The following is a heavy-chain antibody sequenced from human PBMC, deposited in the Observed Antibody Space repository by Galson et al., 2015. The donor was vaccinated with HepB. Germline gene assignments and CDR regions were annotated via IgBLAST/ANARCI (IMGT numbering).Heavy chain of an antibody. CDR3: AKTGGAIAVAGTWDY. CDR1: GFTFSGYA. J-gene: IGHJ4*02. Sequence: SLRLSCAASGFTFSGYAMHWVRQAPGKGLEWVAVISYDGSNKYYADSVKGRFTISRDNSKNTLYLQMNSLRAEDTAVYYCAKTGGAIAVAGTWDYWGQGTLVTVSS. CDR2: ISYDGSNK. V-gene: IGHV3-30*18. D-gene: IGHD6-19*01.